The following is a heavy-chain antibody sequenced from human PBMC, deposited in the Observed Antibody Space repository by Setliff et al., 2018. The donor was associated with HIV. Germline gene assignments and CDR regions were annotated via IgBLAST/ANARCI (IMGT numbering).Heavy chain of an antibody. CDR2: IYYSGST. J-gene: IGHJ3*02. CDR1: GGSISSYY. V-gene: IGHV4-59*01. CDR3: ARGVTHPPPFGAFDI. Sequence: KSSETLSLTCTVSGGSISSYYWSWIRQPPGKGLEWIGYIYYSGSTKYNPSLKSRLTISVDTSKNQFSLKLRSVTAADTAFYYCARGVTHPPPFGAFDIWGLGTLVTVSS. D-gene: IGHD5-18*01.